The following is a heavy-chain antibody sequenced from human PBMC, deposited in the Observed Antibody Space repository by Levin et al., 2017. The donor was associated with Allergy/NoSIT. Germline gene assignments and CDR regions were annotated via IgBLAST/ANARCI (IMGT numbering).Heavy chain of an antibody. CDR3: ARGGILGYCSGGSCYSGNDAFDS. Sequence: GGSLRLSCAASGFIFRNYWMSWVRQAPGKGLEWVANIKQDGSEKYYVDSLKGRSTISRDNAKNSLYMQMNSLRAEDTAVYYCARGGILGYCSGGSCYSGNDAFDSWGQGTMVTV. CDR1: GFIFRNYW. V-gene: IGHV3-7*01. J-gene: IGHJ3*02. D-gene: IGHD2-15*01. CDR2: IKQDGSEK.